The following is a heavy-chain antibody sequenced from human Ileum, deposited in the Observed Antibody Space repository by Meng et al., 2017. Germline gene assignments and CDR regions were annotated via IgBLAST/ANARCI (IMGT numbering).Heavy chain of an antibody. CDR1: GFTFSSYW. CDR3: ARVLGAAAGTFDY. CDR2: INSDGSST. Sequence: GGSLRLSCAASGFTFSSYWIHWVRQAPGKGLVWVSRINSDGSSTSYADSVKGRFTISRDNAKNTLYLQMNSLRAEDTAVYYCARVLGAAAGTFDYWGQGTLVTVSS. J-gene: IGHJ4*02. V-gene: IGHV3-74*01. D-gene: IGHD6-13*01.